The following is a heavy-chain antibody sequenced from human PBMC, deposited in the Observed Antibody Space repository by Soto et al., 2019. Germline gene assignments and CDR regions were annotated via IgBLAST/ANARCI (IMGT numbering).Heavy chain of an antibody. J-gene: IGHJ4*02. V-gene: IGHV1-69*19. CDR1: GGTFNTYA. Sequence: QVQLVQSGAEMKKHGSSVKVSCQSSGGTFNTYAMKWVRQAPGQGPEWMGDISPMFGAANYAPKFQGRVTITAHESTGTSYMQLSSSTSEDTALYFCAREIQVHTPAFVYWGQGTLVTVSS. CDR2: ISPMFGAA. CDR3: AREIQVHTPAFVY. D-gene: IGHD3-10*01.